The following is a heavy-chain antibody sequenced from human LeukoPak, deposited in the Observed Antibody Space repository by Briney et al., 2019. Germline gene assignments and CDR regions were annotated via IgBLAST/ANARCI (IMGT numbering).Heavy chain of an antibody. Sequence: SETLSLTCTVSGGSISSSSYYWGWIRQPPGKGLEWIGSIYYSGSTYYNPSLKSRVTISVDTSKNQSSLKLSSVTAADTAVYYCARGYYYDSSGYPDAFDIWGQGTMVTVSS. CDR1: GGSISSSSYY. CDR2: IYYSGST. V-gene: IGHV4-39*01. D-gene: IGHD3-22*01. CDR3: ARGYYYDSSGYPDAFDI. J-gene: IGHJ3*02.